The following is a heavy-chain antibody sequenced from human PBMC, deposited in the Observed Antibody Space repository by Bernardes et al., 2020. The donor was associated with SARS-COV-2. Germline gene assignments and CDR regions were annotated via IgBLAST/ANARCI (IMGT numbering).Heavy chain of an antibody. V-gene: IGHV4-61*01. CDR1: GDSLSSGSFF. CDR2: ISNRGTA. D-gene: IGHD3-9*01. J-gene: IGHJ4*02. CDR3: ARETGYYKLWWDY. Sequence: SETLSLTCTVSGDSLSSGSFFWTWIRQPPGKGLEYIGDISNRGTATYNPSLKSRVTISLETSKNQFSLKLFSLTAADTAVYYCARETGYYKLWWDYWGQGTLVTVSS.